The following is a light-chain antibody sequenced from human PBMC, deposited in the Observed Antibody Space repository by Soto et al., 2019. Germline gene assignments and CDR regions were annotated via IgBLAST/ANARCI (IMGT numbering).Light chain of an antibody. CDR1: QTISTW. J-gene: IGKJ2*01. CDR2: EAS. CDR3: QQYDSYPYT. Sequence: DIQMTQSPSPLSASVGDRVTITCRASQTISTWLAWYQQEPGKAPKLLIYEASTLEGGVPSRFSGSGSGTEFTLTISSLQSDDFATYYCQQYDSYPYTFAQGTKLEI. V-gene: IGKV1-5*03.